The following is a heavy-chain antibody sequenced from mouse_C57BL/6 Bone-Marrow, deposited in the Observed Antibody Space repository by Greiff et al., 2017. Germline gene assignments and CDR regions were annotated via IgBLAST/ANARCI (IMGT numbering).Heavy chain of an antibody. CDR3: ARSDCGSSYWYFDV. J-gene: IGHJ1*03. V-gene: IGHV1-77*01. CDR1: GYTFTDYY. CDR2: IGPGSGST. Sequence: QVQLQQSGAELVKPGASVKISCKASGYTFTDYYINWVKQRPGQGLEWIGKIGPGSGSTYYTEKIKGKATLTADKSSSTDYMQLSSLTSEDSAVYFCARSDCGSSYWYFDVWGTGTTVTVSA. D-gene: IGHD1-1*01.